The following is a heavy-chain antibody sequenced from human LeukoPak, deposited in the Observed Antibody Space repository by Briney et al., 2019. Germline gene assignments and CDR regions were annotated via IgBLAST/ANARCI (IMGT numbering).Heavy chain of an antibody. D-gene: IGHD3-10*01. V-gene: IGHV1-2*02. CDR2: INPNSGGT. CDR1: GYTFTGYY. J-gene: IGHJ5*02. CDR3: ARVRKSYYGSGFDP. Sequence: ASVKVSCKASGYTFTGYYMHWVRQAPGQGLEWMGWINPNSGGTNYAQKFQGRVTMTRDTSISTAYMELSRLRSDDTAVYYCARVRKSYYGSGFDPWGQGTLVTVSS.